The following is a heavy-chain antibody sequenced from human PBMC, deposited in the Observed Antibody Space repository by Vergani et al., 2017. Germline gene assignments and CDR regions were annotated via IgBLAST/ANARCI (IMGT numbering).Heavy chain of an antibody. J-gene: IGHJ5*02. CDR2: INHSGST. CDR3: ASERSIGLMVYDKRTLAFDP. D-gene: IGHD2-8*01. Sequence: QVQLQQWGAGLLKPSETLSPTCAVYGGSFSGYYWSWIRQPPGKGLEWIGGINHSGSTNYNTSLKSRATISVDTSKNQFSLKLSCVTAADTAVYWCASERSIGLMVYDKRTLAFDPWRQGTLVTV. V-gene: IGHV4-34*01. CDR1: GGSFSGYY.